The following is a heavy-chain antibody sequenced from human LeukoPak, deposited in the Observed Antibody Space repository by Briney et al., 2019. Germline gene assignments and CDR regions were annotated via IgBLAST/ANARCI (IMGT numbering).Heavy chain of an antibody. J-gene: IGHJ4*02. V-gene: IGHV3-21*01. CDR1: GFIFSSYN. D-gene: IGHD6-13*01. Sequence: GGSLRLSCAASGFIFSSYNMNWVRQAPGKGLEWVSSISSSSNYIYYADSVKGRFTISRDNSKNTLYLQMNNLRAEDTAVYYCARGEYGIAAAGNDYWGQGTLVTVSS. CDR2: ISSSSNYI. CDR3: ARGEYGIAAAGNDY.